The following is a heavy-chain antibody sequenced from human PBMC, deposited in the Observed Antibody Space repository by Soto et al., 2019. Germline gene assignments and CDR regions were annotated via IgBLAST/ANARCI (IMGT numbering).Heavy chain of an antibody. J-gene: IGHJ4*02. D-gene: IGHD3-22*01. V-gene: IGHV1-69*13. CDR2: IIPIFGTA. CDR1: GGTFSSYA. CDR3: ARATYYYDSSGYYSLDY. Sequence: SVKVSCKASGGTFSSYAISWVRQAPGQGLEWMGGIIPIFGTANYAQKFQGRVAITADESTSTAYMELSSLRSEDTAVYYCARATYYYDSSGYYSLDYWGQGTLVTVSS.